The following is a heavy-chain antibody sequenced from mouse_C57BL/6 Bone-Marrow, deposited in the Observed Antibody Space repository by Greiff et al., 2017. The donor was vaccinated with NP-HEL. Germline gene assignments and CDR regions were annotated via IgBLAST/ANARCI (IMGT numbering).Heavy chain of an antibody. CDR1: GFTFSNYW. CDR3: PAPPPRGDY. Sequence: EVKLMESGGGLVQPGGSMKLSCVASGFTFSNYWMNWVRQSPEKGLEWVAQIRLKSDNYATHYAESVKGRFTISRDDSKSSVYLQINNLRAEDTGIYYCPAPPPRGDYWGQGTTLTVSS. V-gene: IGHV6-3*01. CDR2: IRLKSDNYAT. J-gene: IGHJ2*01.